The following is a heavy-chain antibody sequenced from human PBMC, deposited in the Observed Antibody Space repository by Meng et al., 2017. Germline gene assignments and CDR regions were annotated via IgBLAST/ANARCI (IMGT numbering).Heavy chain of an antibody. CDR3: AGAQTGTREIDY. J-gene: IGHJ4*02. Sequence: QVQLQQWGAGLLKPSETLSLACAVYGGSFSGYYWSWIRQPPGKGLEWIGEINHSGSTNYSPSLKSRVTISVDTSKNQFSLKLSSVTAADTAVYYRAGAQTGTREIDYWGQGTLVTVSS. D-gene: IGHD1-1*01. CDR1: GGSFSGYY. CDR2: INHSGST. V-gene: IGHV4-34*01.